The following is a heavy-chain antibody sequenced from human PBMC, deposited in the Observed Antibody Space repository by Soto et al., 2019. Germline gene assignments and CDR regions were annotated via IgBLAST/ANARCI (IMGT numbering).Heavy chain of an antibody. Sequence: EVQLVESGGGLIQPGGSLRLSCAASGFTVSSHYMSWVRQAPGKGLEWVSVIYSGGSTYYADSVKGRFTISRDNSKNTLYLQMNSLRAEDTAVYYCAREASGITGTGYWFDPWGQGTLVTVSS. J-gene: IGHJ5*02. CDR2: IYSGGST. CDR3: AREASGITGTGYWFDP. CDR1: GFTVSSHY. D-gene: IGHD1-20*01. V-gene: IGHV3-53*01.